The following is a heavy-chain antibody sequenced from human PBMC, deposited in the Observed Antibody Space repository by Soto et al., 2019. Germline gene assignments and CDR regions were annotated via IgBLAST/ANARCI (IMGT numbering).Heavy chain of an antibody. D-gene: IGHD3-22*01. Sequence: QVQLVQSGAEVKKPGSSVKVSCKASGGTFSSYAISWVRQAPGQGLEWMGGIIPIFGTANYAQKFQGRVTITADESTSTGDMELSSLRYEDTAVDYCARGRYYYDSSGYYAPRFYYYGMDVWGQGTTVTVSS. CDR2: IIPIFGTA. V-gene: IGHV1-69*12. CDR1: GGTFSSYA. CDR3: ARGRYYYDSSGYYAPRFYYYGMDV. J-gene: IGHJ6*02.